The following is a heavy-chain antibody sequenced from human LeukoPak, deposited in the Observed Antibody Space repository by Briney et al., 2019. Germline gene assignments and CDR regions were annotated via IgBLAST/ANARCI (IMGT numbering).Heavy chain of an antibody. CDR1: GGSISSYY. CDR2: IYYSGST. CDR3: ATGVGGSGLIFDY. V-gene: IGHV4-59*01. J-gene: IGHJ4*02. D-gene: IGHD3-10*01. Sequence: PSETLSLTCTVSGGSISSYYWSWIRQPPGKGLEWIGYIYYSGSTNHNPSLKSRVTISVDRTKKQFSLRLSSVSAADTAVYYCATGVGGSGLIFDYWGQGTLVTVSS.